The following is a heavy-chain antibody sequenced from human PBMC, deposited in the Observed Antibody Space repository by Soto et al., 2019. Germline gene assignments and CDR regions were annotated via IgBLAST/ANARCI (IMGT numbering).Heavy chain of an antibody. CDR1: GGSIRSGCHY. D-gene: IGHD2-15*01. CDR3: VVGLEDVVGGQLDY. CDR2: IYYSGRT. Sequence: QMQLQESGPGLVKPSQTLSLTCTVSGGSIRSGCHYWTWIRQLPGQGLERIGYIYYSGRTYYSPSLQSRLTISVDTSQNQFSLRLTSVTAADTAVYYCVVGLEDVVGGQLDYWGQGALVTVSS. V-gene: IGHV4-31*03. J-gene: IGHJ4*02.